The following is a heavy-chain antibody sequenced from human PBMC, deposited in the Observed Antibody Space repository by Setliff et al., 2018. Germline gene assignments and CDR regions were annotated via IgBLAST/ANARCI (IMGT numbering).Heavy chain of an antibody. Sequence: PGGSLRLSCAASGFTVSSNYMSWVRQAPGKGLEWVGFIRSKAYGGTTEYAASVKGRFTISRDDSKSIAYLQMNSLKTEDTAVYYCTRASSIAVAGSSIWGQGTLVTVSS. V-gene: IGHV3-49*04. CDR1: GFTVSSNY. CDR3: TRASSIAVAGSSI. D-gene: IGHD6-19*01. J-gene: IGHJ4*02. CDR2: IRSKAYGGTT.